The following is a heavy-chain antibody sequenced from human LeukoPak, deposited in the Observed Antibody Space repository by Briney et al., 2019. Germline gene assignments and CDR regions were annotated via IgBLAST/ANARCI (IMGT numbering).Heavy chain of an antibody. CDR3: ARGVDGEPGQLWFDY. J-gene: IGHJ4*02. CDR1: GGSISSYY. D-gene: IGHD5-18*01. V-gene: IGHV4-59*12. Sequence: SETLSLTCTVSGGSISSYYWSWIRQPPGKGLEWIGYIYYSGSTNYNPSLKSRVTISVDTSKNQFSLKLSSVTAADTAVYYCARGVDGEPGQLWFDYWGQGTLVTVSS. CDR2: IYYSGST.